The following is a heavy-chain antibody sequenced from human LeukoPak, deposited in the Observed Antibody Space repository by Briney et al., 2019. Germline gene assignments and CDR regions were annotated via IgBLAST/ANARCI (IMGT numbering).Heavy chain of an antibody. CDR1: GFTFSSSW. V-gene: IGHV3-74*01. J-gene: IGHJ2*01. D-gene: IGHD1-7*01. CDR2: MNGDGRTI. Sequence: GGPLRLSCAASGFTFSSSWMYWVRQGPGKGLVWVARMNGDGRTINYADSVKGRFTISRDNAKNTLYLQMNSLRAEDAAVYYCARAGNYYFDLWGRGTLVTVSS. CDR3: ARAGNYYFDL.